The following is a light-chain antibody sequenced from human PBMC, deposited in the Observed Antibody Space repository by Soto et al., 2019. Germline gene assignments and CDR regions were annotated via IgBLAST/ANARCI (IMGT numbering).Light chain of an antibody. Sequence: EKVMIQAPATLSVSPGESATLSCRASQSVNRNLAWYQQKPGQTPRLLIYGASTRAAGVPVRFSGSGSGTDFNLTISSLQSEDFAIYYCQQYNIWPPEVTFGPGTKVDIK. V-gene: IGKV3-15*01. CDR2: GAS. CDR3: QQYNIWPPEVT. CDR1: QSVNRN. J-gene: IGKJ3*01.